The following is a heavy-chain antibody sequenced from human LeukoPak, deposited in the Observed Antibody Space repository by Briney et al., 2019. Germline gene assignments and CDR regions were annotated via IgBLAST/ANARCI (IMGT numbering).Heavy chain of an antibody. CDR2: ISDNGGNT. D-gene: IGHD3-22*01. V-gene: IGHV3-23*01. Sequence: GGSLRLSCAASGFIFSSSAMNWVRQAPGKGLEWVSTISDNGGNTYYPDSVKGRFTISRDNSKNTLYLQMNSLRAEDTAVYYCAKSAYYDLWGQGTLVTVSS. CDR3: AKSAYYDL. CDR1: GFIFSSSA. J-gene: IGHJ4*02.